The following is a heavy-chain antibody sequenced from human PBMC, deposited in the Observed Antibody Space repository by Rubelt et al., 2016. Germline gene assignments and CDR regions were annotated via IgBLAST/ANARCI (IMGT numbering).Heavy chain of an antibody. V-gene: IGHV4-38-2*02. CDR2: TYYGGST. Sequence: QVQLQESGPGLVKPSETLSLTCTVSGGSISSDHFWAWIRQPPGKGLEWIGNTYYGGSTFYNPSLKSRVTISIDTSKNQFSLRLTSVTAADTAVYYCATTKVGTVHVPNWGQGTLVTVSS. CDR3: ATTKVGTVHVPN. D-gene: IGHD1-26*01. CDR1: GGSISSDHF. J-gene: IGHJ4*02.